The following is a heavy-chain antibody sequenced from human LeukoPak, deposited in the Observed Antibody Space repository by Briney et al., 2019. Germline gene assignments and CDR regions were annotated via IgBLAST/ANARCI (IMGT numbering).Heavy chain of an antibody. D-gene: IGHD2-2*01. CDR3: ARQKCTSTSCLTKNAFDI. Sequence: SETLSLTCTVSGGSISSYYWSWIRQPPGKGLEGIGYIYTSGSTNYNPSLKSRVTISVDTSKNQFSLDLSSVTAADTAVYYCARQKCTSTSCLTKNAFDIWGQGTMVTLSS. J-gene: IGHJ3*02. CDR2: IYTSGST. V-gene: IGHV4-4*09. CDR1: GGSISSYY.